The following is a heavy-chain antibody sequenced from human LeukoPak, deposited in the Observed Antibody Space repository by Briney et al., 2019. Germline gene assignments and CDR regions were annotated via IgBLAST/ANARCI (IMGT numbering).Heavy chain of an antibody. CDR2: IYHNGST. V-gene: IGHV4-38-2*02. Sequence: SETLSLTCTVSGYSISSGYYWGWIRQPPGKGLEWIGNIYHNGSTDYNPSLKSRVTISVDTSKNQFSLKLSSVTAADTAVYYCATDFWSGTNIIDYWGQGTLVTVSS. D-gene: IGHD3-3*01. CDR3: ATDFWSGTNIIDY. CDR1: GYSISSGYY. J-gene: IGHJ4*02.